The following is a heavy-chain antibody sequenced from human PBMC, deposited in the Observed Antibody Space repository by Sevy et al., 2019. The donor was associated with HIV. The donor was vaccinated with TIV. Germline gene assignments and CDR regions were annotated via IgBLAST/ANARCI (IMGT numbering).Heavy chain of an antibody. Sequence: ASVKVSCKASGYTFTRYDINWVRQATGQGLEWMGWMNPNSGNTGYAQKFQGRVTMTRNTSISTAYMELSSLRSEDTAVYYCARGSYGSGSYYHYYYGMDVWGQGTTVTVSS. V-gene: IGHV1-8*01. CDR2: MNPNSGNT. CDR3: ARGSYGSGSYYHYYYGMDV. J-gene: IGHJ6*02. D-gene: IGHD3-10*01. CDR1: GYTFTRYD.